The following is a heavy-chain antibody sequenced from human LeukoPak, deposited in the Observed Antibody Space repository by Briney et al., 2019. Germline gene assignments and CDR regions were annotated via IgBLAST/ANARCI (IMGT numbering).Heavy chain of an antibody. J-gene: IGHJ6*02. D-gene: IGHD1-26*01. V-gene: IGHV3-21*01. CDR1: GFTFSSYS. CDR3: ARDIAPPSGSKPWAYYGMDV. CDR2: ISSSSSYI. Sequence: PGGSLRLSCAASGFTFSSYSMNWVRQAPGKGLEWVSSISSSSSYIYYADSVKGRFTISRDNAKNSLYLQTNSLRAKDTAVYYCARDIAPPSGSKPWAYYGMDVWGQGTTVTVSS.